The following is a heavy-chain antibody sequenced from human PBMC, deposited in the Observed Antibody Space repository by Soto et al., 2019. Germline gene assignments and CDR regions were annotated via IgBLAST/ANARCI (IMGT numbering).Heavy chain of an antibody. D-gene: IGHD2-21*02. J-gene: IGHJ4*02. CDR1: GFTFSSYA. CDR2: ISGSGGST. CDR3: AKLQMAYCGGDCWPRNSFDY. Sequence: EVQLLESGGGLVQPGGSLRLSCAASGFTFSSYAMSWVRQAPGKGLDWVSYISGSGGSTYYADSVKGRFTISRDNSKNTLYLQMNSLRAEDTAVYYCAKLQMAYCGGDCWPRNSFDYWGQGTLVTVSS. V-gene: IGHV3-23*01.